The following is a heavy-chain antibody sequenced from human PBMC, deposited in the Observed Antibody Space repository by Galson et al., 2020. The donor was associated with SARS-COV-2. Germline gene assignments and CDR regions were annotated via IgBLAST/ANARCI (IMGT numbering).Heavy chain of an antibody. V-gene: IGHV2-5*01. Sequence: SGPTLVKPTETLTLTCTFSGFSLSTSQAGVGWIRQPPGKALEWLALIFWNDDKRYSPSLNTRLTVTKDTSKNQVVLTMTNMDPVDTATYYCAHRLTSTWGCDYWGQGTLVTVSS. D-gene: IGHD6-13*01. CDR1: GFSLSTSQAG. CDR3: AHRLTSTWGCDY. CDR2: IFWNDDK. J-gene: IGHJ4*02.